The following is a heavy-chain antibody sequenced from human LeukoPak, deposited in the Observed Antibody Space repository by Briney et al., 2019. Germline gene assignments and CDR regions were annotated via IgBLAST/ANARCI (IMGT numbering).Heavy chain of an antibody. D-gene: IGHD1-26*01. Sequence: GGSLRLSCAASGFTFSSYWMSWVRQAPGKGLEWVANIKQDGSEKYYVDSVKGRFTISRDNAKNSLYLQMTSLRAEGTALYYCAPEVWELQGASDIWGQGTMVTVSS. CDR1: GFTFSSYW. J-gene: IGHJ3*02. CDR3: APEVWELQGASDI. V-gene: IGHV3-7*01. CDR2: IKQDGSEK.